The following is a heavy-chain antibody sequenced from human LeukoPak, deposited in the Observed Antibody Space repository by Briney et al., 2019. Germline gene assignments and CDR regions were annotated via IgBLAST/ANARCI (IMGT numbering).Heavy chain of an antibody. CDR1: GGSISSYY. Sequence: SETLSLTCTVAGGSISSYYWSWIRQPPGKGLEWIGYIYYSGSTNYKPSLNSRVTISVDTSKNRSSLKLSSVTAADTAVYYCARAPNYYDSSGYYAEAYWFDPWGQGTLVTVSS. CDR3: ARAPNYYDSSGYYAEAYWFDP. CDR2: IYYSGST. J-gene: IGHJ5*02. V-gene: IGHV4-59*01. D-gene: IGHD3-22*01.